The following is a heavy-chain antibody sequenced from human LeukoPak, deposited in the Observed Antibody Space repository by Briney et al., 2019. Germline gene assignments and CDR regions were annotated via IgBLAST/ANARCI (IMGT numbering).Heavy chain of an antibody. J-gene: IGHJ4*02. CDR1: GYAFTSCH. CDR3: ARTLGGGDYHDY. CDR2: ISANNGNT. V-gene: IGHV1-18*01. Sequence: ASVKVSCKASGYAFTSCHVSWVQQAPGQGLEWMGWISANNGNTQYAQKFQGRVTMTTDTSTSTAYMELRSLRSDDTAVYYCARTLGGGDYHDYWGQGTLVTVSS. D-gene: IGHD2-21*02.